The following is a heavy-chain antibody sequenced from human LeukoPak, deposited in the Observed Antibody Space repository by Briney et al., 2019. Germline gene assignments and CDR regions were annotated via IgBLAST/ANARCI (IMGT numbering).Heavy chain of an antibody. CDR1: GGTFSSYA. J-gene: IGHJ5*02. CDR3: ASEIAAAGTRWFDP. CDR2: IIPIFGTA. Sequence: SVKVSCKASGGTFSSYAISWVRRAPGQGLEWMGGIIPIFGTANYAQKFQGRVTITADESTSTAYMELSRLSSEDTAVYYCASEIAAAGTRWFDPWGQGTLVTVSS. D-gene: IGHD6-13*01. V-gene: IGHV1-69*13.